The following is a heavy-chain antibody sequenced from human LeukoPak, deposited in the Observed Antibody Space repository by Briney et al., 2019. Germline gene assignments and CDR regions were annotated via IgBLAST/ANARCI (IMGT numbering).Heavy chain of an antibody. V-gene: IGHV1-69*13. D-gene: IGHD3-10*01. J-gene: IGHJ4*02. Sequence: ASVRVSCKASGGTFSSYAISWVRQAPGQGLEWMGGIIPIFGTANYAQKFQGRVTITADESTSTAYMELSSLRSEDTAVYYCARAFSGSYLGYFDYWGQGTLVTVSS. CDR2: IIPIFGTA. CDR1: GGTFSSYA. CDR3: ARAFSGSYLGYFDY.